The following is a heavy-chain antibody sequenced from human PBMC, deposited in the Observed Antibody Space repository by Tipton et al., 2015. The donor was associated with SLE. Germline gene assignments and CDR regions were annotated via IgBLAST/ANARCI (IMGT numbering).Heavy chain of an antibody. Sequence: TLSLTCFVSGASVRSTSYHWGWIRQPPGKGLEWIGNIYYDGTAYSTPSLESRVSISVDTSKNQFSLKLRSVTAADTAVYYCARATDFWSGYYVDIWGQGTMVTVSS. J-gene: IGHJ3*02. D-gene: IGHD3-3*01. CDR1: GASVRSTSYH. CDR2: IYYDGTA. V-gene: IGHV4-39*07. CDR3: ARATDFWSGYYVDI.